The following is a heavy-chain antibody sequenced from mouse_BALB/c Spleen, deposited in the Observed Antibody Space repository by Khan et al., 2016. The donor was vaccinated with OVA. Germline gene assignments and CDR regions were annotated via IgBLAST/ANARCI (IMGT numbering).Heavy chain of an antibody. CDR3: ASTARAYCYAMDY. D-gene: IGHD3-1*01. CDR1: GYTFSTYW. V-gene: IGHV1-9*01. Sequence: QVQLQQPGAELMKPGASVKISCKASGYTFSTYWIEWVKQRPGHGLEWIGEILPRSGSTNYNENFKGKATFTADTSSNTAYMQLSSLTSEDSAVYYCASTARAYCYAMDYWGQGTSVTVSS. J-gene: IGHJ4*01. CDR2: ILPRSGST.